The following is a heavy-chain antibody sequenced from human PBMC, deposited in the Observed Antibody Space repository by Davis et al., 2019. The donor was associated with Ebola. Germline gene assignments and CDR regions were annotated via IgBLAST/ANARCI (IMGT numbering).Heavy chain of an antibody. CDR2: IDPSDSYT. V-gene: IGHV5-10-1*01. CDR1: GYSFTSYW. J-gene: IGHJ6*02. CDR3: ARVYCSGGSCYLGGYYYYGMDV. Sequence: GESLKISCKGSGYSFTSYWISWVRQMPGKGLEWMGRIDPSDSYTNYSPSFQGHVTISADKSISTAYLQWSSLKASDTAMYYCARVYCSGGSCYLGGYYYYGMDVWGQGTTVTVSS. D-gene: IGHD2-15*01.